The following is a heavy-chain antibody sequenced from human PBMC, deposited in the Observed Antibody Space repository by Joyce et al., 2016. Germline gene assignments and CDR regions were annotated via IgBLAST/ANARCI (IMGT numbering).Heavy chain of an antibody. V-gene: IGHV5-10-1*01. J-gene: IGHJ4*02. D-gene: IGHD2/OR15-2a*01. Sequence: EVQLVQSGAEVKKPGESLRISCKGSGYEFTSYWITWVRQMPGKGLEWMGKIQPNHSHTNYKPSFRGHVTISVDKSINTAYLQWSSLEAVDTAMYFCTRHFTRHFQSGDQWGQGTLVTVSS. CDR2: IQPNHSHT. CDR3: TRHFTRHFQSGDQ. CDR1: GYEFTSYW.